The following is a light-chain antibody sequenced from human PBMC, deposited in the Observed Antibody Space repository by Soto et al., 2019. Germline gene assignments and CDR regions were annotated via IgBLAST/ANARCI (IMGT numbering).Light chain of an antibody. CDR1: QSVNIY. CDR2: GAS. J-gene: IGKJ4*01. Sequence: EVLMTRSPDTLYVSPGERATLSCRASQSVNIYLAWYQQKPGQAPRLLIFGASYRATGIPARFSGSGSGTEFNLTISSLQSEDFAVYFCRQYDDWLRLTFGGGTKVDIK. CDR3: RQYDDWLRLT. V-gene: IGKV3D-15*01.